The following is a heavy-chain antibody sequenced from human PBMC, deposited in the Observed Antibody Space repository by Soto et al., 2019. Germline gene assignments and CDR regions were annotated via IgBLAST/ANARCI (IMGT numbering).Heavy chain of an antibody. J-gene: IGHJ6*04. CDR3: ARGPTLDWELLSRYYYGMDV. Sequence: QTLSLTCAISGDSVSSNSAAWNWIRQSPSRGLEWLGRTYYRSKWYNDYAVSVKSRITINPDTSKNQFSLQLNSVTPEDTAVYYCARGPTLDWELLSRYYYGMDVWGKGTTVTVSS. CDR1: GDSVSSNSAA. V-gene: IGHV6-1*01. CDR2: TYYRSKWYN. D-gene: IGHD1-26*01.